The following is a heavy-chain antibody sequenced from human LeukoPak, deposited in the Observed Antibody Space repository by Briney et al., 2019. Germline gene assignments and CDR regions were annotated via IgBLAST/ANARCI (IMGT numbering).Heavy chain of an antibody. Sequence: PGGSLRLSCAASGFTVSSNYMSWVRQAPGKGLEWVSGISTSGGSTYYADSVKGRFTISRDNSKNTLYLQMNSPRAEDTAVYYCAGGVNYWGQGTLVTVSS. CDR3: AGGVNY. CDR1: GFTVSSNY. CDR2: ISTSGGST. V-gene: IGHV3-23*01. J-gene: IGHJ4*02. D-gene: IGHD3-16*01.